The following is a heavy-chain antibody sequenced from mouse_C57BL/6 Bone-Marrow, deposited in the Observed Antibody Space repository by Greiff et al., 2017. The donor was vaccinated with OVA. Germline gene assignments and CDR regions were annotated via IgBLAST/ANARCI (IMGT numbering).Heavy chain of an antibody. J-gene: IGHJ1*03. V-gene: IGHV5-2*01. CDR1: GYEFTSHD. CDR2: INSDGGST. Sequence: EVKLQESGGGLVQPGASLKLSCESYGYEFTSHDMSWVSQTPEKRLELVAAINSDGGSTYYPDTMERRFIITRDNTKKTLYLQMSSLRSEDTALYYCARHGRYYYGSDWYVDVWGTGTTVTVSS. D-gene: IGHD1-1*01. CDR3: ARHGRYYYGSDWYVDV.